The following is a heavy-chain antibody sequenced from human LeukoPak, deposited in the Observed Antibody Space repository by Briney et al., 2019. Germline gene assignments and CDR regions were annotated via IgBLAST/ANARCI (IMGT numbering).Heavy chain of an antibody. J-gene: IGHJ5*02. D-gene: IGHD6-19*01. CDR2: IIPIFGTA. CDR3: APIAVADRGNWFDP. CDR1: GGTFSSYA. V-gene: IGHV1-69*06. Sequence: SVKVSCKASGGTFSSYAISWVRQAPGQGLEWMGGIIPIFGTANYAQKFQGRVTITADKSTSTAYMELSSLRSEDTAVYYCAPIAVADRGNWFDPWGQGTLVTVSS.